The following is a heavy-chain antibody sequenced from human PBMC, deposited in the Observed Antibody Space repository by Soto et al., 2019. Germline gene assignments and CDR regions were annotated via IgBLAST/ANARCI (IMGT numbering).Heavy chain of an antibody. J-gene: IGHJ4*02. Sequence: GESLKISCKGSGYSFTSYWIGWVRQMPGKGLEWMGIIYPGDSDTRYSPSFQGQVTISADKSISTAYLQCSSLKASDSAMYYCARSNYHDNSGYFDSWGQGTLVTVSS. D-gene: IGHD3-22*01. CDR1: GYSFTSYW. CDR3: ARSNYHDNSGYFDS. CDR2: IYPGDSDT. V-gene: IGHV5-51*01.